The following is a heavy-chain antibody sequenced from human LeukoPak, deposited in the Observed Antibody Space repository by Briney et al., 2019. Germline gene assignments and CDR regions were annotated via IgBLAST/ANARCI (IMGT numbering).Heavy chain of an antibody. CDR1: GYNFYNYA. CDR3: ARDGATAGQFDY. D-gene: IGHD6-13*01. J-gene: IGHJ4*02. CDR2: NSGYNGNT. Sequence: GASVKVSCKTSGYNFYNYAVTWVRQAPGQGLEWMGWNSGYNGNTDYAQKFQGRVIMTADASTTTFYVELRSLTSDDTAVYYCARDGATAGQFDYWGQGTLVTVPS. V-gene: IGHV1-18*04.